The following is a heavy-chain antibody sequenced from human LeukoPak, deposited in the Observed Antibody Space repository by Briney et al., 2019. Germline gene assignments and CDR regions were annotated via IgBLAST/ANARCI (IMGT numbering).Heavy chain of an antibody. CDR3: ARVSGMGWYFDL. CDR2: VYYSGST. CDR1: GGSINNYY. J-gene: IGHJ2*01. V-gene: IGHV4-59*01. Sequence: SETLSLTCTVSGGSINNYYWSWIRQSPGKGLEWIGHVYYSGSTNYNPSLKSRITISVDRSKSQCSLKLSSVTAADAAVYYCARVSGMGWYFDLWGRGTLVTVSS. D-gene: IGHD5-24*01.